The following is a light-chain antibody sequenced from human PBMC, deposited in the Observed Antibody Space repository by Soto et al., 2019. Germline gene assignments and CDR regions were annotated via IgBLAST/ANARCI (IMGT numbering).Light chain of an antibody. V-gene: IGLV2-8*01. CDR2: EFS. CDR3: SSYAGSNRGV. Sequence: QSVLTQPRSVSGSPGESVAIACTGTSSDVGGYNYVSWYQQHPGKAPKLMSYEFSKRPSGVPDRFSGSKSGNTASLTVSGLQAEDEADYYCSSYAGSNRGVFGTGTKVTVL. CDR1: SSDVGGYNY. J-gene: IGLJ1*01.